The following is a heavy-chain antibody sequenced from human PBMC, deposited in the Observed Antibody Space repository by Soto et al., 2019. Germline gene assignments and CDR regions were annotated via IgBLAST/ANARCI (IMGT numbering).Heavy chain of an antibody. Sequence: GGSLRLSCAASGFTFSSYAMSWVRQAPGKGLEWVSAISGSGGSTYYADSVKGRFTISRDNSKNTLYLQMNSLRAEDTAVYYCARSRYYYDSSGYSLLFDYWGQGALVTVSS. CDR2: ISGSGGST. J-gene: IGHJ4*02. CDR1: GFTFSSYA. D-gene: IGHD3-22*01. V-gene: IGHV3-23*01. CDR3: ARSRYYYDSSGYSLLFDY.